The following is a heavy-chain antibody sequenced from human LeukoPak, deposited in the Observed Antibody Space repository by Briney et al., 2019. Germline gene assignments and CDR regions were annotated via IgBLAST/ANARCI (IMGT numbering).Heavy chain of an antibody. D-gene: IGHD3-3*01. CDR2: ISGSGGST. Sequence: GGTLRLSCAASGFTFSSYAMSWVRQALGKGLEWVSAISGSGGSTYYADSVKGRFTISRDNSKNTLYLQMNSLRAEDTAVYYCAKGLRFLEWLSNFDYWGQGTLVTVSS. CDR1: GFTFSSYA. V-gene: IGHV3-23*01. CDR3: AKGLRFLEWLSNFDY. J-gene: IGHJ4*02.